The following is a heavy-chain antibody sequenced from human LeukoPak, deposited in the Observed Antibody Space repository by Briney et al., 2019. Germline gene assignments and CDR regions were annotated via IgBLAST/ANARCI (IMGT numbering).Heavy chain of an antibody. CDR2: ISGSGGST. Sequence: GGSLRLSCAAFGFTFSSYAMSWVRQAPGKGLEWVSAISGSGGSTYYADSVKGRFTISRDNSKNTLYLQMNSLRAEDTAVYYCARNDFWSGTPLDYWGQGTLVTVSS. D-gene: IGHD3-3*01. CDR1: GFTFSSYA. V-gene: IGHV3-23*01. CDR3: ARNDFWSGTPLDY. J-gene: IGHJ4*02.